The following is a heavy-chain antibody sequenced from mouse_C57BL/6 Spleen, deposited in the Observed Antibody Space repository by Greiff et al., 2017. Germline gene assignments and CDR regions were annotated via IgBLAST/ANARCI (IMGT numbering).Heavy chain of an antibody. Sequence: DVQLVESGGGLVKPGGSLKLSCAASGFTFSSYTMSWVRQTPEKRLEWVATISGGGGNTYYPDSVKGRFTISRDNAKNTLYLQMSSLRSEDTALYYCAREGYYGSRARYFDVWGTGTTVTVSS. CDR2: ISGGGGNT. J-gene: IGHJ1*03. CDR1: GFTFSSYT. CDR3: AREGYYGSRARYFDV. D-gene: IGHD1-1*01. V-gene: IGHV5-9*01.